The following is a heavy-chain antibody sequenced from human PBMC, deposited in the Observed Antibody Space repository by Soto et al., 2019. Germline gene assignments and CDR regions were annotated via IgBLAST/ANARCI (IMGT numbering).Heavy chain of an antibody. J-gene: IGHJ4*02. D-gene: IGHD5-18*01. V-gene: IGHV4-59*01. CDR1: GGSFSNYY. Sequence: PSETLSLTCTVSGGSFSNYYWSWIRQPPGKGLEWIGYISYSGTTNYHPSLKSRVTMSVDASKNQFSLKLSSVTAADTAVYYCASPVQSWSSFDYWGQGTLVTVSS. CDR2: ISYSGTT. CDR3: ASPVQSWSSFDY.